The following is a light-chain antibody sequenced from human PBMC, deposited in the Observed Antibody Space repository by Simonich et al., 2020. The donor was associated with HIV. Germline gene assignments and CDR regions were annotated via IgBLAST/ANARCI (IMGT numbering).Light chain of an antibody. CDR1: QSISSY. CDR2: AAS. CDR3: QQYNSYSPTLT. J-gene: IGKJ4*01. Sequence: DIQMTQSPSSLSASVGDRVTITCRTSQSISSYLNWYQQKPGKAPKLLIYAASSLQSGVPSRFTGSGSGTDFTLTISSLQPEDFATYYCQQYNSYSPTLTFGGGTKVEIK. V-gene: IGKV1-39*01.